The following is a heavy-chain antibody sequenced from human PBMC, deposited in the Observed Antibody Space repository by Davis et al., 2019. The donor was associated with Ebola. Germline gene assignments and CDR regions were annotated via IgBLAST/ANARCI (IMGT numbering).Heavy chain of an antibody. CDR3: ARVSIFGVVIPWDY. CDR2: IYYSGST. CDR1: GGSISSSSYY. Sequence: PSETLSLTCTVSGGSISSSSYYWGWIRQPPGKGLEWIGSIYYSGSTYYNPSLKSRVTISVDTSKNQFSLKLSSVTAADTAVYYCARVSIFGVVIPWDYWGRGTLVTVSS. J-gene: IGHJ4*02. V-gene: IGHV4-39*07. D-gene: IGHD3-3*01.